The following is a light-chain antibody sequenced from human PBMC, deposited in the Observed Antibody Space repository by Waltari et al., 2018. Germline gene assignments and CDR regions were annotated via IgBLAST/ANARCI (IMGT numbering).Light chain of an antibody. CDR3: MQGTHWPRT. CDR1: QSLVYGDGTTY. J-gene: IGKJ2*01. Sequence: DVVVTQSPLSLPVTLGQPASISCRSSQSLVYGDGTTYLDWFQQGPGQSPRSRIYKVSNRASVVAERFSGSGSGTEFTLKISRVEAEDMWVYCCMQGTHWPRTFGQGTKLEIK. V-gene: IGKV2-30*01. CDR2: KVS.